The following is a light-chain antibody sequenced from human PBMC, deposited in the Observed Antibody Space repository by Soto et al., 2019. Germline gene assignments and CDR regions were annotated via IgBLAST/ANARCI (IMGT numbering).Light chain of an antibody. CDR1: ELPKQY. CDR2: KDS. Sequence: SYELTQPPSVSVSPGQTARITCSGDELPKQYAYWYQQKPGQAPVLVIYKDSERPSGIPERFSGSSSGTTVTLTISGVQAEDEADYYCQSADSSGTYRGVFGTGTKLTVL. CDR3: QSADSSGTYRGV. J-gene: IGLJ1*01. V-gene: IGLV3-25*03.